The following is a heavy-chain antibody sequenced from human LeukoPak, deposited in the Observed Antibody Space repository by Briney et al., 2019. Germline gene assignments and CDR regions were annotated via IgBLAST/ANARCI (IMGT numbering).Heavy chain of an antibody. Sequence: SETLSLTCTVSGGSISSYYWSWIRQPPGKGLEWIGYIYYSGSTNYNPSLKSRVTISVDTSKNQFSLKLSSVTAADTAVYYCARGPFRDGNKSGFDPWGQGTLVTVSS. CDR2: IYYSGST. J-gene: IGHJ5*02. CDR3: ARGPFRDGNKSGFDP. CDR1: GGSISSYY. V-gene: IGHV4-59*01. D-gene: IGHD5-24*01.